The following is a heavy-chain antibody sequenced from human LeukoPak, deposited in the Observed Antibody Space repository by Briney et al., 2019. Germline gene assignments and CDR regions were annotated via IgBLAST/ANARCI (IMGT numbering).Heavy chain of an antibody. CDR3: AKASYSDYYDSSGPLYYFDY. J-gene: IGHJ4*02. CDR2: ISGSGGST. CDR1: GFTFSSYA. D-gene: IGHD3-22*01. Sequence: PGGSLRLSCAASGFTFSSYAMSWVRQAPGKGLEWVSAISGSGGSTYYADSVKGRFTISRDNSKNTLYLQMNSLRADDTAVYYCAKASYSDYYDSSGPLYYFDYWGQGTLVTVSS. V-gene: IGHV3-23*01.